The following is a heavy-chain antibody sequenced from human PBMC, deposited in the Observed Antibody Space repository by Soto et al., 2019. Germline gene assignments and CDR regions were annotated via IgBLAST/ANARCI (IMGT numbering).Heavy chain of an antibody. J-gene: IGHJ4*02. CDR1: GGSVSSYY. CDR2: ISYSGST. CDR3: ARSPQDSAMIYFEY. Sequence: SETLSLTCTVSGGSVSSYYWSWVRQPPGKALEWIGYISYSGSTYYNPSLKSRVTISVDTSKNQFSLKLSSVTAADTAVYYCARSPQDSAMIYFEYWGQGTLVTVSS. V-gene: IGHV4-59*08. D-gene: IGHD5-18*01.